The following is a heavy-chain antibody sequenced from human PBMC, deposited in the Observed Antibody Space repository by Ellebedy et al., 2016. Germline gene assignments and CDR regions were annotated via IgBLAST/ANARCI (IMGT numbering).Heavy chain of an antibody. CDR3: ARKYYYDSGSYWGSYYYYYYMDV. CDR2: IYYSGST. CDR1: GGSMSSEGYY. V-gene: IGHV4-31*03. J-gene: IGHJ6*03. D-gene: IGHD3-10*01. Sequence: SETLSLXXSVSGGSMSSEGYYWTWIRQHPEKGLEWIGYIYYSGSTSYNPSLNSRLTISVDTSNNLFSLRLNSVTAADTAVYYCARKYYYDSGSYWGSYYYYYYMDVWGKGTTVTVSS.